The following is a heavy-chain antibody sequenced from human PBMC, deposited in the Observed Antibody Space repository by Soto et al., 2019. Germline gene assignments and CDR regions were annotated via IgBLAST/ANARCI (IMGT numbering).Heavy chain of an antibody. V-gene: IGHV3-33*01. J-gene: IGHJ5*01. D-gene: IGHD3-10*01. CDR1: ESTFSSHG. CDR2: IWSDGSNK. Sequence: GGSLRLSCATSESTFSSHGMHRVRRAPGTGLEWVAFIWSDGSNKYYSDSVKGRFTISRDDSKNTLYLQMNSLRAEDTAVYYCARDRGVTYLDSWGQGTLVTVSS. CDR3: ARDRGVTYLDS.